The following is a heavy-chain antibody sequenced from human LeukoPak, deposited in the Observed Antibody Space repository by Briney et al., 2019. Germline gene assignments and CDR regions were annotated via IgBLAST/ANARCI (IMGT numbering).Heavy chain of an antibody. D-gene: IGHD5-12*01. V-gene: IGHV3-48*04. Sequence: GSLRLSCAASGFTFSSYSMNWVRQAPGKGLEWVSYISSSSSTIYYADSVKGRFTISRDNAKNSLYLQMNSLRAEDTAVYYCARERPRWLRPQYYFDYWGQGTLVTVSS. CDR2: ISSSSSTI. J-gene: IGHJ4*02. CDR1: GFTFSSYS. CDR3: ARERPRWLRPQYYFDY.